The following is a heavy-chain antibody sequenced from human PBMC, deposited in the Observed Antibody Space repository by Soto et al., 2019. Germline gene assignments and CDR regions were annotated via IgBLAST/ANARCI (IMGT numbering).Heavy chain of an antibody. CDR3: ARARYDSSGYSLSGFDY. Sequence: SETLSLTCTVSGGSISSGGYYWSWIRQHPGKGLEWIGYIYYSGSTYYNPSLKSRVTISVDTSKNQFSLKLSSVTAADTAVYYCARARYDSSGYSLSGFDYWGQGTLVTVSS. CDR1: GGSISSGGYY. D-gene: IGHD3-22*01. J-gene: IGHJ4*02. CDR2: IYYSGST. V-gene: IGHV4-31*03.